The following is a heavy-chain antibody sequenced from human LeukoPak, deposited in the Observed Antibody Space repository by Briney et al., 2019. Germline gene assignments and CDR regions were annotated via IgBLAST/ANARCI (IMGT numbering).Heavy chain of an antibody. Sequence: SETLSLTCTVSGGSISSGHYYWNWLRQPPGTGLEWLGYIYYNGRTYYSPSLKSRLSISIDTSKSQVSLNLSSVTAADTAVYYCARGDYYDSSGYSPFDYWGQGALVTVSS. J-gene: IGHJ4*02. CDR2: IYYNGRT. CDR1: GGSISSGHYY. D-gene: IGHD3-22*01. V-gene: IGHV4-30-4*01. CDR3: ARGDYYDSSGYSPFDY.